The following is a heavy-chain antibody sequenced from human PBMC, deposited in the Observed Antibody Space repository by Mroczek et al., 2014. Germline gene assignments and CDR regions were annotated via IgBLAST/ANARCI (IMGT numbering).Heavy chain of an antibody. J-gene: IGHJ3*02. Sequence: QVQLQQSGPGLVKPSQTLSLTCTVSGGSISSGSYYWSWIRQPAGKGLEWIGRIYTSGSTNYNPSLKSRVTMSVDTSKNQFSLKLSSVTAADTAVYYCAREDPLLNSSSWYGAAFDIWGQGTMVTVSS. CDR2: IYTSGST. CDR3: AREDPLLNSSSWYGAAFDI. V-gene: IGHV4-61*02. CDR1: GGSISSGSYY. D-gene: IGHD6-13*01.